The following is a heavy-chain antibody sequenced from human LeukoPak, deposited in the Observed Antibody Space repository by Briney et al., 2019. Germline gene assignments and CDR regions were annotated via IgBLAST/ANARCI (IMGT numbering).Heavy chain of an antibody. Sequence: SETLSLTCTVSGGSISIYYWSWFRQPPGKGLEWIGYIYYSGSTNYNPSLKSRVTISVDTSKNQFSLKLSSVTAADTAVYYCARDSVWSLYISSYRWFDPWGQGTLVTVSS. CDR2: IYYSGST. D-gene: IGHD6-6*01. V-gene: IGHV4-59*01. J-gene: IGHJ5*02. CDR1: GGSISIYY. CDR3: ARDSVWSLYISSYRWFDP.